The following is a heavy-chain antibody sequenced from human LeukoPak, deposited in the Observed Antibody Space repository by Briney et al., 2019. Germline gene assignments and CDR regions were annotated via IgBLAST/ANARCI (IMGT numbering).Heavy chain of an antibody. CDR3: ARERGRGRDSPWFDY. J-gene: IGHJ4*02. CDR1: GGSISSGGYY. V-gene: IGHV3-53*01. CDR2: IYSDGST. D-gene: IGHD1-26*01. Sequence: ETLSLTCTVSGGSISSGGYYWSWIRQHPGKGLEWVSVIYSDGSTYCADSVKGRFTISRDNSKNTLDLQMTGLRAEDTAVYYCARERGRGRDSPWFDYWGQGTLVTVSS.